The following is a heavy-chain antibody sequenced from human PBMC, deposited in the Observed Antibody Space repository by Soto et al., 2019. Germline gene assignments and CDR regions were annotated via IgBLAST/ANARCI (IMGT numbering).Heavy chain of an antibody. J-gene: IGHJ4*02. D-gene: IGHD4-17*01. CDR2: INPSGGST. V-gene: IGHV1-46*01. CDR3: ARDNTVSFDY. Sequence: QVQLVQSGAEVKKPGASVKVSCKASGYTFTSYYMHCVRQAPGQGLEGMGIINPSGGSTSYAQKFQGRVTMTRDTSTSTVYMELSSLRSEDTDVYYCARDNTVSFDYWGQGTLVTVSS. CDR1: GYTFTSYY.